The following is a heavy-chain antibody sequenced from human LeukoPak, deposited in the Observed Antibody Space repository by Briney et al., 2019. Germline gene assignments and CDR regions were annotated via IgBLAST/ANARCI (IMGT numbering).Heavy chain of an antibody. D-gene: IGHD6-13*01. CDR2: ISDSGGTT. V-gene: IGHV3-23*01. CDR3: SQRQNSSSATGS. Sequence: GGSLRLSCVASGFTFRNYAMSWVRQAPGKGLEWVSVISDSGGTTFYVDSVKGRFTISRDNSMNTLYMQMNSLRAEDTAVYYCSQRQNSSSATGSWGQGTLVTVSS. CDR1: GFTFRNYA. J-gene: IGHJ5*02.